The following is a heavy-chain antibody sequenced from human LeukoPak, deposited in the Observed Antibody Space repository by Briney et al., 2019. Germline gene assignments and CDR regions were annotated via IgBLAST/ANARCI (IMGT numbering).Heavy chain of an antibody. CDR2: IIPIFGTA. J-gene: IGHJ6*04. V-gene: IGHV1-69*13. Sequence: GASVKVSCKASGGTLSSYAISWVRQAPGQGLEWMGGIIPIFGTANYAQKFQGRVTITADESTSTAYMELSSLRSEDTAVYYCARIVPICSSTSCYDVWGKGTTVTVSS. D-gene: IGHD2-2*01. CDR3: ARIVPICSSTSCYDV. CDR1: GGTLSSYA.